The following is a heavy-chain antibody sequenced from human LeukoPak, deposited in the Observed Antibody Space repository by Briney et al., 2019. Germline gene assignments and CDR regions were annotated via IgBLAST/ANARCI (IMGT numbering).Heavy chain of an antibody. CDR1: GGSFSGYY. D-gene: IGHD2-15*01. CDR3: ARQLCSGGSCYGGVWFDP. J-gene: IGHJ5*02. CDR2: IYYSGST. V-gene: IGHV4-59*08. Sequence: SETLSLTCAVYGGSFSGYYWSWIRQPPGKGLEWIGYIYYSGSTNYNPSLKSRVTISVDTSKNQFSLKLSSVTAADTAVYYCARQLCSGGSCYGGVWFDPWGQGTLVTVSS.